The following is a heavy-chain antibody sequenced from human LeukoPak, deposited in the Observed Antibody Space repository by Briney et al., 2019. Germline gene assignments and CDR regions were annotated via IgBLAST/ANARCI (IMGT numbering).Heavy chain of an antibody. CDR2: ISWNSGSI. J-gene: IGHJ4*02. V-gene: IGHV3-9*01. CDR1: GFTFDDYA. D-gene: IGHD6-6*01. Sequence: GGSLRLSCAASGFTFDDYAMHWVRQAPGKGLEWVSGISWNSGSIGYADSVKGRFTISRDNAKNSLYLQMYSLRAEDTALYYCARDLGYSSSSPPGYWGQGTLVTVSS. CDR3: ARDLGYSSSSPPGY.